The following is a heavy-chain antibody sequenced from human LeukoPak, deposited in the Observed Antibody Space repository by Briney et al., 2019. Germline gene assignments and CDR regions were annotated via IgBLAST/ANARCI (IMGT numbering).Heavy chain of an antibody. Sequence: SETLSLTCAVYGGSFSGYYWSWIRQPPRKGLEWIGEINHSGSTNYNPSLKSRVTISVDTSKNQFSLKLSSVTAADTAVYYCARGVQLDYWGQGTLVTVSS. CDR2: INHSGST. CDR3: ARGVQLDY. CDR1: GGSFSGYY. V-gene: IGHV4-34*01. D-gene: IGHD5-18*01. J-gene: IGHJ4*02.